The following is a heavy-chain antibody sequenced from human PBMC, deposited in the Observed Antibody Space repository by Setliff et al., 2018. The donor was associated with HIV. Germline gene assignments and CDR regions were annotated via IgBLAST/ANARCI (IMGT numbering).Heavy chain of an antibody. Sequence: VKVSCKASGYIFTDYYIHWVRQAPGKGLEWMGRVDPEHGETIYAEKFQGSVIITADLVTDTAYMDLSSLGSEDTAVYYCATFPPPRIPQGTCWGQGTRVTVSS. CDR3: ATFPPPRIPQGTC. J-gene: IGHJ4*02. V-gene: IGHV1-69-2*01. CDR1: GYIFTDYY. CDR2: VDPEHGET. D-gene: IGHD2-2*02.